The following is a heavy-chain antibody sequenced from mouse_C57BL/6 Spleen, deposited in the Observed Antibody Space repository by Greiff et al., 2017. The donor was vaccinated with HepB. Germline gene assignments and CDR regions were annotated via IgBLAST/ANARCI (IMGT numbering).Heavy chain of an antibody. CDR2: ISSGSSTI. CDR1: GFTFSDYG. CDR3: ARGGYYGPWYFDV. Sequence: EVQLQESGGGLVKPGGSLKLSCAASGFTFSDYGMHWVRQAPEKGLEWVAYISSGSSTIYYADTVKGRFTISRDNAKNTLFLQMTSLRSEDTAMYYCARGGYYGPWYFDVWGTGTTVTVSS. D-gene: IGHD1-1*01. V-gene: IGHV5-17*01. J-gene: IGHJ1*03.